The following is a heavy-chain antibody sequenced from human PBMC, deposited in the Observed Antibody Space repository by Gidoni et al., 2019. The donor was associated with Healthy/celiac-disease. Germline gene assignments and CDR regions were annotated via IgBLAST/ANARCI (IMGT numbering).Heavy chain of an antibody. V-gene: IGHV4-34*01. CDR3: ARSRTGSRPFDY. D-gene: IGHD6-13*01. Sequence: QVQLQQWGAGLLKPSETLSLTCAVYGGSFSGYYWSWIRQPPGKGLEWIGEINHSGSTNYNPSLKSRVTISVDTSKNQFSLKLSSVTAADTAVYYCARSRTGSRPFDYWGQGTLVTVSS. J-gene: IGHJ4*02. CDR2: INHSGST. CDR1: GGSFSGYY.